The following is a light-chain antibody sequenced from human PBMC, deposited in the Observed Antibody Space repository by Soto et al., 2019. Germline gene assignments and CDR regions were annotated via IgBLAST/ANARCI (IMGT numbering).Light chain of an antibody. J-gene: IGLJ2*01. Sequence: QSVLTQPPSVSGAPGQRVTISCTGSSSNIGAGYDVHWYQQLPGTAPKLLIYGNSNRPSGVPDRFSGSKSGTSASLAITGLQADHEADYYCQSYDSRLRAVVFGGGTKLTVL. CDR1: SSNIGAGYD. CDR3: QSYDSRLRAVV. V-gene: IGLV1-40*01. CDR2: GNS.